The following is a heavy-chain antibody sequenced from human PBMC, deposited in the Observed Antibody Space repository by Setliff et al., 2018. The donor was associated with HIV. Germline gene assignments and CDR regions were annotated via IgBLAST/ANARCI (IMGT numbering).Heavy chain of an antibody. CDR3: ARRGWQQSDAFDI. J-gene: IGHJ3*02. Sequence: ASVKVSCKASGYTFTGYYVHWVRQAPGQGLEWVGRINPNSGDTNYAQKFQGRVTMTRDTSISTAYMELSRLRSDDTAVYYCARRGWQQSDAFDIWGQGTMVTVSS. V-gene: IGHV1-2*06. CDR2: INPNSGDT. D-gene: IGHD6-13*01. CDR1: GYTFTGYY.